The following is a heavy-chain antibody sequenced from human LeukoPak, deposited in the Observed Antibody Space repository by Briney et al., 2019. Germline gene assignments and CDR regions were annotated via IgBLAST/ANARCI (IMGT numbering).Heavy chain of an antibody. CDR3: ARDLAAAGRGFDY. V-gene: IGHV4-34*01. Sequence: SDTLSLTCAVYGGSFSGYYWIWIRQPPGKGLEWIGEIDHSGSPNYNPSLKSRVTISVDTSKNQFSLKLSAVTAADSAVYYCARDLAAAGRGFDYWGQGTLVTVSS. J-gene: IGHJ4*02. CDR2: IDHSGSP. D-gene: IGHD6-13*01. CDR1: GGSFSGYY.